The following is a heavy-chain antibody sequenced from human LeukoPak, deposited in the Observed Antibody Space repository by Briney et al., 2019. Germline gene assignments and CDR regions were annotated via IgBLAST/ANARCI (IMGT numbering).Heavy chain of an antibody. D-gene: IGHD3-10*01. Sequence: GGSLRLSCAASGFTFDDYAMHWVRQAPGKGLEWVSGISWKSGSIGYADSVKGRFTISRDNAKNSLYLQMNSLRAEDTAVYYCAKELLWFGAYYFDYWGQGTLVTVSS. J-gene: IGHJ4*02. CDR3: AKELLWFGAYYFDY. V-gene: IGHV3-9*01. CDR1: GFTFDDYA. CDR2: ISWKSGSI.